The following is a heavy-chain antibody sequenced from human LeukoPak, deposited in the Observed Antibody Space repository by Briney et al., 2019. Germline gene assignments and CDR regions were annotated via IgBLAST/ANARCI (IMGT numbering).Heavy chain of an antibody. J-gene: IGHJ4*02. CDR3: ATSNYYDSSGYRKFDY. D-gene: IGHD3-22*01. Sequence: ASVKVSCKVSGYTLTELSMHWVRQAPGKGLEWMGGSDPEDGETIYAQKFQGRVTMTEDTSTDTAYMELSSLRSEDTAVYYCATSNYYDSSGYRKFDYWGQGTLVTVSS. V-gene: IGHV1-24*01. CDR1: GYTLTELS. CDR2: SDPEDGET.